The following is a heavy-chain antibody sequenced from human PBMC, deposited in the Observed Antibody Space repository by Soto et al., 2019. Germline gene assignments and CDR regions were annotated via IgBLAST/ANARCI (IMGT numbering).Heavy chain of an antibody. Sequence: PSETLSLTCTVSGGSISSSSYYWGWIRQPPGKGLEWIGSIYYSGSTYYNPSLKSRVTISVDTSKNQFSLKLSSVTAADTAVYYCAKSYYDFWSGYLNWLDPWGQGTLVTVSS. V-gene: IGHV4-39*01. CDR1: GGSISSSSYY. CDR2: IYYSGST. D-gene: IGHD3-3*01. CDR3: AKSYYDFWSGYLNWLDP. J-gene: IGHJ5*02.